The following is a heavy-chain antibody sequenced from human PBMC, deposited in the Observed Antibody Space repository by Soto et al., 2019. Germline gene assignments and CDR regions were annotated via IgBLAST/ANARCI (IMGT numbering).Heavy chain of an antibody. CDR1: GFTFSNYG. D-gene: IGHD2-15*01. J-gene: IGHJ4*02. CDR3: AKGRYCSGGNCYPEFDY. CDR2: ISNDGSNS. Sequence: QVQLVESGGGVVQPGRSLRLSCAASGFTFSNYGMHWVRQAPGKGLQWVATISNDGSNSYYVDSVKGRFSISRDNSKNTLYLQMNSLRPEDTAVYYCAKGRYCSGGNCYPEFDYWGQGTLVTVSS. V-gene: IGHV3-30*18.